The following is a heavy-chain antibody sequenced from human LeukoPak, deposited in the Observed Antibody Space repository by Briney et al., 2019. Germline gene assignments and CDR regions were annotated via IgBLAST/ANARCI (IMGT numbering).Heavy chain of an antibody. CDR2: IYYSGST. Sequence: SETLSLTCTVSGGSISSYYWSWIRQPPGKGLEWIGYIYYSGSTNYNPSLKSRVTISVDTSKNQFSLKLSSVTAADTAVYYCARDFSGDSHYYYGMDVWGQGTTATVSS. D-gene: IGHD4-17*01. J-gene: IGHJ6*02. V-gene: IGHV4-59*01. CDR3: ARDFSGDSHYYYGMDV. CDR1: GGSISSYY.